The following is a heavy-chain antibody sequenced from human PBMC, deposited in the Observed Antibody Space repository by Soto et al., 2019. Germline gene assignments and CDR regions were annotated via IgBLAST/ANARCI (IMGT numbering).Heavy chain of an antibody. CDR2: ISYDGSNK. J-gene: IGHJ4*02. CDR1: GFTFSNYG. CDR3: ARDWVWFGAHPIDY. D-gene: IGHD3-10*01. Sequence: QVQLVESAGGVVQPGGSLRLSCAASGFTFSNYGMHWVRQAPGKGLEWVAVISYDGSNKYYADSVKGRFTISRDNSKNTLYLQMNSLTTEDTAVYYCARDWVWFGAHPIDYWGQGTPVTVSS. V-gene: IGHV3-30*03.